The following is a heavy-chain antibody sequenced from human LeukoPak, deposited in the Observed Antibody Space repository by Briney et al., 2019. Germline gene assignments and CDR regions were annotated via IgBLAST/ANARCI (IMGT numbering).Heavy chain of an antibody. Sequence: ASVKVSCKASGYTFTSYGISWVRQAPGQGLEWMGWISAYNGNTNYAQKLQGRVTMTTDTSTSTAYMELRSLRSDDTAVYYCARGSRVAAAGTGGWFDPWGQGTLVTVSP. CDR2: ISAYNGNT. V-gene: IGHV1-18*01. D-gene: IGHD6-13*01. J-gene: IGHJ5*02. CDR3: ARGSRVAAAGTGGWFDP. CDR1: GYTFTSYG.